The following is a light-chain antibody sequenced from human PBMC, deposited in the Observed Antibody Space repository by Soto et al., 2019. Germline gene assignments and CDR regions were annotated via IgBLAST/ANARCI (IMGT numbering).Light chain of an antibody. V-gene: IGKV3-11*01. CDR3: QQRSSWPFT. CDR2: ATS. Sequence: EVVLTQSPATLSLSPGEGATLSCRASQSIGNDLAWYKQKPGQAPRHLIYATSNRATGIQARFSGSGSGTDFTLNIRSLEPEDFAVYYCQQRSSWPFTFGPGTKVDIK. J-gene: IGKJ3*01. CDR1: QSIGND.